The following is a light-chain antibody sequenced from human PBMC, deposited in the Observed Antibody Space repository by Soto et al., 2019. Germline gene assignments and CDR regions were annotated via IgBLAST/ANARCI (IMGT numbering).Light chain of an antibody. CDR2: SSN. Sequence: QSVLTQPPSASGTPGQRVTISCSGSSSNIGSNSVNWYQQLPGTAPKLLMYSSNQRPSGVPDRFSCSKSGTSASLAISGLQFEDEADYYCAAWDDSLNGVVFGGGTKLTVL. CDR3: AAWDDSLNGVV. V-gene: IGLV1-44*01. J-gene: IGLJ2*01. CDR1: SSNIGSNS.